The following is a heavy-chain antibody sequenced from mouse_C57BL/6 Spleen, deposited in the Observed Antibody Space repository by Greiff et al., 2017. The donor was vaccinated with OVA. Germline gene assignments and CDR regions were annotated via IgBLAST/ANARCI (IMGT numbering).Heavy chain of an antibody. Sequence: QVQLQQSGTELVKPGASVKLSCKASGYTFTSYWMHWVKQRPGQGLEWIGNINPSNGGTNYNEKFKSKATLTVDKSSSTAYMQLSSLTSEDSAVYYCARERWSCYAMDYWGQGTSVTVSS. V-gene: IGHV1-53*01. CDR1: GYTFTSYW. D-gene: IGHD1-1*02. J-gene: IGHJ4*01. CDR2: INPSNGGT. CDR3: ARERWSCYAMDY.